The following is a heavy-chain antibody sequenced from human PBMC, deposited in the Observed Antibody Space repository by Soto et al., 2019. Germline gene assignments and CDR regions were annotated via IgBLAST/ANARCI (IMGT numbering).Heavy chain of an antibody. J-gene: IGHJ4*02. Sequence: GGSLRLSCEASGFTFSNFALYWVRQAPGKGLEWVAVISYDGFNKYHADSVKGRFTISRDDSQNTVFLQMGSLRLEDTAVYYCARDMFESSGYSFGTLIHWGQGSVVTVS. CDR3: ARDMFESSGYSFGTLIH. CDR2: ISYDGFNK. D-gene: IGHD3-22*01. CDR1: GFTFSNFA. V-gene: IGHV3-30-3*01.